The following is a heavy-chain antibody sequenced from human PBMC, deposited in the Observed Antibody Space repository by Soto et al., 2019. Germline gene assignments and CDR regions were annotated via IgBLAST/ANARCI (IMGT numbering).Heavy chain of an antibody. CDR3: ARDRIGWGSWSYYIFDY. D-gene: IGHD3-10*01. CDR2: IYYSGST. Sequence: PSETLSLTCTVSGGSISSGGYYWSWIRQHPGKGLEWIGYIYYSGSTYYNPSLKSRVTISVDTSKNQFSLKLSSVTAADTAVYYCARDRIGWGSWSYYIFDYWGQGTLVTVSS. CDR1: GGSISSGGYY. V-gene: IGHV4-31*03. J-gene: IGHJ4*02.